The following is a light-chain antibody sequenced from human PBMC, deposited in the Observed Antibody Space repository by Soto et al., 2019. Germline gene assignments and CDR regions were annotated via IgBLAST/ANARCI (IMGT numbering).Light chain of an antibody. CDR2: WAP. J-gene: IGKJ4*01. V-gene: IGKV4-1*01. CDR3: QQYYSSPLT. CDR1: QSVLYISNNKNY. Sequence: DIVMTQSPDSLSVSLGERATINCKSSQSVLYISNNKNYLAWYQQKTGQPPKLLIYWAPTRESGVPERFSGSGSGTDFTLTISSLQAEDVAIYYCQQYYSSPLTFGGGTKVDIK.